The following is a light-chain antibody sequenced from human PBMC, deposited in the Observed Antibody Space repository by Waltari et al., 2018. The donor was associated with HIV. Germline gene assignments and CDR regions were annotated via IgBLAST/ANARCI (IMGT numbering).Light chain of an antibody. CDR1: QTVSTN. CDR2: DAS. J-gene: IGKJ1*01. Sequence: EIALTHSPATLSVSPGERATLSCRASQTVSTNLAWYQQKPGQAPRVLIYDASTRATGTPARFSGSGSGTEFTLTISSLQSEDFAVYFCQQYNDWPTTFGQGTKVEIK. V-gene: IGKV3-15*01. CDR3: QQYNDWPTT.